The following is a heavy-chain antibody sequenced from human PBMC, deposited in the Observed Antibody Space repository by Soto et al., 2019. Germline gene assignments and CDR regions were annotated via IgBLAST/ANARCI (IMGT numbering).Heavy chain of an antibody. V-gene: IGHV1-3*01. CDR3: ARVDSGLSGSHYIHYFNY. Sequence: ASVKVSCKASGYTFTSYAMHWVRQAPGQRLEWMGWINAGNGDTKYSQTFQARVTFTRDTSAGTVYMQLSSLTSEDTAVYYCARVDSGLSGSHYIHYFNYWGQGALVTVSS. D-gene: IGHD1-26*01. CDR1: GYTFTSYA. CDR2: INAGNGDT. J-gene: IGHJ4*02.